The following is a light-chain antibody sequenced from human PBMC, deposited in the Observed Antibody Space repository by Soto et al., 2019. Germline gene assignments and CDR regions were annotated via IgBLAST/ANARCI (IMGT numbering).Light chain of an antibody. Sequence: QSALTQPPSASGSLGQSVTISCTGTLTDIGTYYYVSWYQQHPGKAPKLIIYEVSERPSGVTDRFSGSKSGNTASLTVSGLQAGDEADYYCSSYAGTKTLVFGGGTQLTVL. V-gene: IGLV2-8*01. CDR3: SSYAGTKTLV. J-gene: IGLJ2*01. CDR2: EVS. CDR1: LTDIGTYYY.